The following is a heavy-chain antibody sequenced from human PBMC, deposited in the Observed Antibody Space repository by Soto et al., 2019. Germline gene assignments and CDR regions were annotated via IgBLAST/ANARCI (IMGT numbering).Heavy chain of an antibody. D-gene: IGHD6-19*01. J-gene: IGHJ4*02. CDR1: GFTFSSYG. V-gene: IGHV3-30*18. CDR3: AKDLLYSSGPYDY. CDR2: ISYDGSNK. Sequence: LRLSCAASGFTFSSYGMHWVRQAPGKGLEWVAVISYDGSNKYYADSVKGRFTISRDNSKNTLYLQMNSLRAEDTAVYYCAKDLLYSSGPYDYWGQGTLVTVSS.